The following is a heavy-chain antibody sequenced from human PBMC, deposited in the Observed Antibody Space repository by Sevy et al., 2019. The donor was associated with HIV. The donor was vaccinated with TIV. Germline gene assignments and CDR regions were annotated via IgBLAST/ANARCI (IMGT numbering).Heavy chain of an antibody. CDR1: GFPLSTYW. V-gene: IGHV3-74*01. Sequence: GGSLRLFCTCSGFPLSTYWMHWVRQIPGKGLDWVCHVNQDGSVKQYADSVRGRFTISRDNVKNTVFLYMNSLRTDDTALYYCARGIGSSGGLWGQGTLVTVSS. D-gene: IGHD6-6*01. J-gene: IGHJ4*02. CDR3: ARGIGSSGGL. CDR2: VNQDGSVK.